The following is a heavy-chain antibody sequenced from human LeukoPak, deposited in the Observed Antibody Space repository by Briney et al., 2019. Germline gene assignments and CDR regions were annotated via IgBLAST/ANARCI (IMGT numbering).Heavy chain of an antibody. J-gene: IGHJ5*02. CDR2: INPSGANT. CDR1: GYTFTNFY. CDR3: ARGGGYDRSVVPQNWFDP. V-gene: IGHV1-46*01. D-gene: IGHD5-12*01. Sequence: ASVKVSCKTSGYTFTNFYMHWVRQAPGQGLEWMGIINPSGANTGYAQKFQGRVTMTRDTSTSTVYMELSSLRSQDTAVYYCARGGGYDRSVVPQNWFDPWGQGTLVTVSS.